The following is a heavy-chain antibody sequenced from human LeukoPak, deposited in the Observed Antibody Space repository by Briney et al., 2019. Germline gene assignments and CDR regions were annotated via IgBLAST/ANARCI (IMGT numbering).Heavy chain of an antibody. CDR1: GFTFSSYE. CDR2: ISSSGSTI. D-gene: IGHD1-14*01. V-gene: IGHV3-48*03. CDR3: ARHEPVITLSSYYYGMDV. J-gene: IGHJ6*02. Sequence: HPGGSLRLSCAASGFTFSSYEMNWVRQAPGKGLEWVSYISSSGSTIYYADSVKGRFTISRDNAKNSLYLQMNSLRAEDTAVYYCARHEPVITLSSYYYGMDVWGPGTTVTVSS.